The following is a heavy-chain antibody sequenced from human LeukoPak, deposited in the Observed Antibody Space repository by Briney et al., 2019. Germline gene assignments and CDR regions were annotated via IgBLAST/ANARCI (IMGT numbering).Heavy chain of an antibody. Sequence: PSETLSLTCAVYGGSFSGYYWSWIRQPPGKGLEWIGEINHSGSTNYNPSLKSRVTISVDTSKNQFSLKLSSVTAADTAVYYCARDQVGGYSGYDLYYYYYYMDVWGKGTTVTISS. V-gene: IGHV4-34*01. CDR2: INHSGST. CDR1: GGSFSGYY. CDR3: ARDQVGGYSGYDLYYYYYYMDV. D-gene: IGHD5-12*01. J-gene: IGHJ6*03.